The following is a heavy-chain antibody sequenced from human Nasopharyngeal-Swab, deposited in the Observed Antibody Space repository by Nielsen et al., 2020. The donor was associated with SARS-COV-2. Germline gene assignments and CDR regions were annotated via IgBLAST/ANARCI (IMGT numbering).Heavy chain of an antibody. CDR3: ARGVGVDDFWSGRFDY. D-gene: IGHD3-3*01. J-gene: IGHJ4*02. V-gene: IGHV3-53*01. Sequence: GESLKISCAASGFIVSGNFMTWVRQATGNGLEWVSVIYSAGQTNYADSVKGRFTISRDNSKNTLYLQMNSLRAEDTAVYYCARGVGVDDFWSGRFDYWGQGTLVTVSS. CDR1: GFIVSGNF. CDR2: IYSAGQT.